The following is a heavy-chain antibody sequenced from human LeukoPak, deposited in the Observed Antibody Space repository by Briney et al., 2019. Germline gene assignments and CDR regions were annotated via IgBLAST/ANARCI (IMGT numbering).Heavy chain of an antibody. CDR3: TRLYSSSWYVYYYYYMDV. Sequence: PGGSLRLSCAASGFTFSSYAMSWVRQAPGKGLEWVGFIRSKAYGGTTEYAASVKGRFTISRDDSKSIAYLQMNSLKTEDTAVYYCTRLYSSSWYVYYYYYMDVWGKGTTVTISS. CDR2: IRSKAYGGTT. CDR1: GFTFSSYA. J-gene: IGHJ6*03. V-gene: IGHV3-49*04. D-gene: IGHD6-13*01.